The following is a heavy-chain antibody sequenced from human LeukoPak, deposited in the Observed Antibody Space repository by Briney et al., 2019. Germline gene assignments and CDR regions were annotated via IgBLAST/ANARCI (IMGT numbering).Heavy chain of an antibody. CDR1: GGSIGSSSYY. J-gene: IGHJ4*02. D-gene: IGHD6-19*01. V-gene: IGHV4-39*01. CDR3: ARRGSGWFFDY. CDR2: IYYSGST. Sequence: SETLSLTCTVSGGSIGSSSYYWGWIRQPPGKGLEWIGSIYYSGSTYYNPSLKSRVTISVDTSKNQFSLKLSSVTAADTAVYYCARRGSGWFFDYWGQGTLVTVSS.